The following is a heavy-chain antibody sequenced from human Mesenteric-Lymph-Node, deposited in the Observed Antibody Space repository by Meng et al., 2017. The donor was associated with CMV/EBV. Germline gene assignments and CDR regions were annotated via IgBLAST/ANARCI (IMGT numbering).Heavy chain of an antibody. V-gene: IGHV6-1*01. CDR3: VRDNFGIAATGDY. Sequence: SCAISGDSVSSNSAAWNWIRQSPSRGLEWLGRTYYRSKWYNDYAVSVKSRITINPDTSKNQFSLKLSSVTAADTAVYYCVRDNFGIAATGDYWGQGTLVTVSS. J-gene: IGHJ4*02. CDR2: TYYRSKWYN. D-gene: IGHD6-13*01. CDR1: GDSVSSNSAA.